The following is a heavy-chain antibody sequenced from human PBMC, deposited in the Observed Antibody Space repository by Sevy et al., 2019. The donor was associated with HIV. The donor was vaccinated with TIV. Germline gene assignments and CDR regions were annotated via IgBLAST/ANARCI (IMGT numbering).Heavy chain of an antibody. CDR1: GFTFSSYG. J-gene: IGHJ6*02. D-gene: IGHD3-10*01. Sequence: GGSLRLSCAASGFTFSSYGRHWVRQAPGKGLEWVAVIWYDGSNKYYADSVKGRFTISRDNSKNTLYLQMNSLRAEDTAVYYCARDEGSGSYSLRGMDVWGQGTTVTVSS. CDR2: IWYDGSNK. V-gene: IGHV3-33*01. CDR3: ARDEGSGSYSLRGMDV.